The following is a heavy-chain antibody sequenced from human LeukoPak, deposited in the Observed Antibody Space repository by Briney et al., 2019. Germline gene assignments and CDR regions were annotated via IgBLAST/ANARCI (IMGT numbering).Heavy chain of an antibody. V-gene: IGHV4-34*01. CDR1: GGSLSGFY. CDR2: INHSGTT. Sequence: SETLSLTCAVHGGSLSGFYWSWIRQPPGKRLEWIGEINHSGTTNYNPSLKSRVTISVDTSKNQVSLDLASVTAADTAVYYCARASSFDKTTRWNPAYFGPWGPGSLVTVAS. CDR3: ARASSFDKTTRWNPAYFGP. J-gene: IGHJ5*02. D-gene: IGHD1-1*01.